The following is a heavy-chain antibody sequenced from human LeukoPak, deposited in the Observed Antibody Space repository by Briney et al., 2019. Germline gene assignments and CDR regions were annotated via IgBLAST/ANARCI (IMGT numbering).Heavy chain of an antibody. V-gene: IGHV4-59*08. J-gene: IGHJ6*02. CDR2: IYYSGST. D-gene: IGHD3-10*01. CDR1: GGSISSYY. CDR3: ARRPYYGSGRNYYYGMDV. Sequence: PSETLSLTCTVSGGSISSYYWSWIRQPPGKGLEWIGYIYYSGSTNYNPSLKSRVTISVDTSKNQFSLKLSSVTAADTAVYYCARRPYYGSGRNYYYGMDVWGQGTTVTVSS.